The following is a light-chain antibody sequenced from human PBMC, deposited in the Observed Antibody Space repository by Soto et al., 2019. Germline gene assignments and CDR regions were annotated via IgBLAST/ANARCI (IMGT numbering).Light chain of an antibody. V-gene: IGKV1-5*03. CDR2: KAS. J-gene: IGKJ2*01. Sequence: DIQMTQSPSTLSASVGDTVTITCRAGQSISNWLAWYQQKPGQAPKLLIHKASTLESGVPSRFSGSGSGTEFALTSSSLQLYDFATLSCQQDDRFPYTFGQGTKVLIK. CDR1: QSISNW. CDR3: QQDDRFPYT.